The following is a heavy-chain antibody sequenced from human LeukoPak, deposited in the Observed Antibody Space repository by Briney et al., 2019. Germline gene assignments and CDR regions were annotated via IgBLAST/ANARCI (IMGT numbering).Heavy chain of an antibody. D-gene: IGHD4-17*01. CDR1: GYTFTSYD. V-gene: IGHV1-8*03. J-gene: IGHJ6*03. CDR3: ARGDYGDYRGYYYYYMDV. CDR2: MNPNSGNT. Sequence: ASVKVSCKASGYTFTSYDINWVRQATGQGLEWMGWMNPNSGNTGYAQKFQGRVTITRNTSISTAYMELSSLRSEDTAVHYCARGDYGDYRGYYYYYMDVWGKGTTVTVSS.